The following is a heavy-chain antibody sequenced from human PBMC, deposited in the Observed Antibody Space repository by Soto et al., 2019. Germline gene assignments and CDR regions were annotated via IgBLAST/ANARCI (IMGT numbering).Heavy chain of an antibody. Sequence: EVQLLESGGGLVQPGGSLRLSCAASGFTFSSYAMSWVRQAPGKGLEWVSAISGSGGSTYYADSVKGRFTISRDNSKNTLYLQMNSLRAEDTTVYYCAKSHFWSGYQTIFDYWGQGTLVTVSS. J-gene: IGHJ4*02. CDR3: AKSHFWSGYQTIFDY. CDR2: ISGSGGST. V-gene: IGHV3-23*01. D-gene: IGHD3-3*01. CDR1: GFTFSSYA.